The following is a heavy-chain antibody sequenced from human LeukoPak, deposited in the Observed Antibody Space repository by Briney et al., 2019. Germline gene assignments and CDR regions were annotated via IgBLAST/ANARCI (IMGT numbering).Heavy chain of an antibody. Sequence: GGSLRLSCAASGFSFSSSWMAWVRQAPGQGLEWVANLKQDAYQTFYLESVKGRFTISRDNAKNSLYLYMNSLRVEDTAMNYCARDRRSGLDHWGQGALVTVSS. CDR1: GFSFSSSW. CDR3: ARDRRSGLDH. V-gene: IGHV3-7*03. J-gene: IGHJ4*02. CDR2: LKQDAYQT. D-gene: IGHD6-19*01.